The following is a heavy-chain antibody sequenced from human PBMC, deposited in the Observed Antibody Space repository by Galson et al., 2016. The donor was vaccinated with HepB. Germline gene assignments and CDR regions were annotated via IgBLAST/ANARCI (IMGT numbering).Heavy chain of an antibody. CDR1: GGSISSGNYY. D-gene: IGHD6-6*01. CDR3: ARGPIAARPWNAIDY. V-gene: IGHV4-61*02. CDR2: VYSSGST. J-gene: IGHJ4*02. Sequence: TLSLTCNVSGGSISSGNYYWTWIRQPAGKGLEWIGRVYSSGSTNYKPSLKSRVTISIDTSKNQFSLKLNSVTAADTAVSYCARGPIAARPWNAIDYWDQGTLGTVSS.